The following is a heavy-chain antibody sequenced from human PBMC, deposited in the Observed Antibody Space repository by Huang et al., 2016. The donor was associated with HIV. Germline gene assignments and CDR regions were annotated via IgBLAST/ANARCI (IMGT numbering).Heavy chain of an antibody. CDR3: AKVAAGQPFHFYYYMDA. CDR1: GGTFKKYA. D-gene: IGHD3-3*02. Sequence: QVNLVQSGAEVRKPGSSVKVSCKASGGTFKKYAISWVRQAPGQGLEWMGASSPLYGSAEDAEKFQDRGTLTADGSTNTAYLELDRLTSEDTAVYYCAKVAAGQPFHFYYYMDAWGDGTTVIVSS. J-gene: IGHJ6*03. V-gene: IGHV1-69*13. CDR2: SSPLYGSA.